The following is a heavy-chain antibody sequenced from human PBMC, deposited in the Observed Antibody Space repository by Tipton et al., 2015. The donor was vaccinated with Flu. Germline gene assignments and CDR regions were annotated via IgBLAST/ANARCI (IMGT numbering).Heavy chain of an antibody. CDR1: GGSISGYY. CDR2: VFYTGST. J-gene: IGHJ5*02. D-gene: IGHD3-22*01. V-gene: IGHV4-59*01. CDR3: ARVGGDYRDSSGFIPWFDL. Sequence: TLSLTCSVSGGSISGYYWSWIRRPPGKGLEWIGYVFYTGSTDYNPSLKSRVTISVDTSKNQFSLELISVTAADTAVYYCARVGGDYRDSSGFIPWFDLWGQGTLVTVSS.